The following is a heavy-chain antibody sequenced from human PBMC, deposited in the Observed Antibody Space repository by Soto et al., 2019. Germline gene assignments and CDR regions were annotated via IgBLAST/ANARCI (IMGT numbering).Heavy chain of an antibody. CDR2: ISGSGGST. CDR1: GFTFDDYG. V-gene: IGHV3-23*01. CDR3: AKGSCSGGSCYSSY. D-gene: IGHD2-15*01. Sequence: GGSLRLSCAASGFTFDDYGMSWVRQAPGKGLEWVSAISGSGGSTYYADSVKGRFTISRDNSKNTLYLQMNSLRAEDTAVYYCAKGSCSGGSCYSSYWGQGTLVTVSS. J-gene: IGHJ4*02.